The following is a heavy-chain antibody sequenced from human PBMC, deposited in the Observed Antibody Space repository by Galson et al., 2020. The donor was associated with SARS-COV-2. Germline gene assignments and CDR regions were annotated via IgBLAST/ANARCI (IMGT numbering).Heavy chain of an antibody. CDR2: IYYSGST. CDR3: ARDGWRITIFGVVNRDAFDI. D-gene: IGHD3-3*01. V-gene: IGHV4-30-4*01. Sequence: SETLSLTCTVSGGSISSGDYYWSWIRQPPGKGLEWIGYIYYSGSTYYNPSLRSRVTISVDTSKNQFSLKLSSVTAADTAVYYCARDGWRITIFGVVNRDAFDIWGQGTMVTVSS. CDR1: GGSISSGDYY. J-gene: IGHJ3*02.